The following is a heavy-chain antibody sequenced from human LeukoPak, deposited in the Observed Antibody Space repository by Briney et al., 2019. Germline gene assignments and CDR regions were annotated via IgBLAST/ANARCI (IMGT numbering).Heavy chain of an antibody. Sequence: GESPKISCKGSGYSFTSYWIGWVRQMPGKGLEWMGIIYPGDSDTRYSPSFQGQVTISADKSISTAYLQWSSLKASDTAMYYCARLGAEVYSGYDYGSGSYIDYWGQGTLVTVSS. J-gene: IGHJ4*02. CDR3: ARLGAEVYSGYDYGSGSYIDY. V-gene: IGHV5-51*01. CDR2: IYPGDSDT. CDR1: GYSFTSYW. D-gene: IGHD5-12*01.